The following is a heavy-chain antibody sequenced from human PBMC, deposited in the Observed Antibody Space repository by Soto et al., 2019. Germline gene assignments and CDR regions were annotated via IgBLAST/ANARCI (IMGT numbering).Heavy chain of an antibody. CDR2: IIPIFGTA. Sequence: SVKVSCKASGGTFSSYAISWVRQAPGQGLEWMGGIIPIFGTANYAQKFQGRVTITADESTSTAYMELSSLRSEDTAVYYCARATGYCSSTSCYAHFDYWGQGTLVTVSS. CDR3: ARATGYCSSTSCYAHFDY. D-gene: IGHD2-2*01. V-gene: IGHV1-69*13. CDR1: GGTFSSYA. J-gene: IGHJ4*02.